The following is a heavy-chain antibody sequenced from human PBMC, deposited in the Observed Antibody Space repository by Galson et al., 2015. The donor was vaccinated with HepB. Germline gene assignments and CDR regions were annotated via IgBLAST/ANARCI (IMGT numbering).Heavy chain of an antibody. D-gene: IGHD6-13*01. J-gene: IGHJ6*02. Sequence: SLRLSCAASGFTFSSYGMHWVRQAPGKGLEWVAVIWYDGSNKYYADSVKGRFTIPRDNSKNTLYLQMNSLRAEDTAVYYCARGGSSWYGSYYYYGMDVWGQGTTVTVSS. CDR1: GFTFSSYG. V-gene: IGHV3-33*01. CDR3: ARGGSSWYGSYYYYGMDV. CDR2: IWYDGSNK.